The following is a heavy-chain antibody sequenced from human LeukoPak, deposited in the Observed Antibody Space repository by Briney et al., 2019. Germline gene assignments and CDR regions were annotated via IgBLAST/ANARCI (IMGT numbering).Heavy chain of an antibody. CDR3: ARTSCSTGCDYGLDV. Sequence: SQTLSLTCAISGDSVSRNSAAWNWIRQSPSRGLEWLGRTYYRSKWYNDYAVSVKSRITINPDTSKNQFSLQLNSLTPEDAAVYYCARTSCSTGCDYGLDVWGQGTTVTVSS. D-gene: IGHD2-2*01. J-gene: IGHJ6*02. CDR2: TYYRSKWYN. CDR1: GDSVSRNSAA. V-gene: IGHV6-1*01.